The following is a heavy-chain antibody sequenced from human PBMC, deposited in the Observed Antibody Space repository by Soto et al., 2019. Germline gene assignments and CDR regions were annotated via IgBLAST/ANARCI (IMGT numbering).Heavy chain of an antibody. CDR2: IYWDDDK. D-gene: IGHD3-9*01. J-gene: IGHJ4*02. CDR1: GFSLSTSEVG. V-gene: IGHV2-5*02. CDR3: AHRFDWYYFNY. Sequence: SGPTLVNPTQTLTLTCTFSGFSLSTSEVGVGWFRQPPGKALEWLALIYWDDDKRYSPSLKSRLTITKDTSKNQVVLTMTNMDPADTATYYCAHRFDWYYFNYWGRGTVVTVSS.